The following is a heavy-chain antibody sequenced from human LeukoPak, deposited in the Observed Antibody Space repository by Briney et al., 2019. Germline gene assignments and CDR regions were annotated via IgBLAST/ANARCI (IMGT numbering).Heavy chain of an antibody. CDR1: GFTFSSYS. V-gene: IGHV3-21*01. D-gene: IGHD6-13*01. CDR3: AKGPGIAAAGRGDCFDY. CDR2: ISSSSSYI. J-gene: IGHJ4*02. Sequence: GGSLRLSCAASGFTFSSYSTNWVRQAPGKGLEWVSSISSSSSYIYYADSVKGRFTISRDNAKNSLYLQMNSLRAEDTAVYYCAKGPGIAAAGRGDCFDYWGQGTLVTVSS.